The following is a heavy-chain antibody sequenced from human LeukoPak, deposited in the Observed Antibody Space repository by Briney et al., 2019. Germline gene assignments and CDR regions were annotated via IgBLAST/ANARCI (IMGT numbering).Heavy chain of an antibody. CDR2: ISYDGRNE. Sequence: GGSLRLSCAASGFTFNSYSMHWVRQAPGKGLEWVAFISYDGRNEYYADSVKGRFAISRDNSKNTLYLQMDSLRDEDTAVYYCAKVLGYFQHWGQGTLVTVSS. CDR1: GFTFNSYS. CDR3: AKVLGYFQH. J-gene: IGHJ1*01. V-gene: IGHV3-30*09. D-gene: IGHD2/OR15-2a*01.